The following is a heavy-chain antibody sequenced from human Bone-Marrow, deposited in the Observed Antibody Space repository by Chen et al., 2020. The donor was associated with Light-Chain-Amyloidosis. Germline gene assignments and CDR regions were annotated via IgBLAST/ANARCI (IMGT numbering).Heavy chain of an antibody. J-gene: IGHJ3*02. Sequence: LQLQESGPGLVEPSQTLSLTCTVSGASIISSEYYWGWMRQTPGKGLEWVATIRGGGGVTFYTDSVKGRFTISRDNSRDTLYLQMNSLRDDDTATYYCAKCKQSNGNDAIDIWGQGTMVTVSS. V-gene: IGHV3-23*01. CDR1: GASIISSEYY. CDR3: AKCKQSNGNDAIDI. CDR2: IRGGGGVT. D-gene: IGHD6-19*01.